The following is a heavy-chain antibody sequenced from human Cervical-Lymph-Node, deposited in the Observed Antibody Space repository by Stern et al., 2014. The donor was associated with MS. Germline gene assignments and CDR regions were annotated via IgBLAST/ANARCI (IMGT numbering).Heavy chain of an antibody. Sequence: EDQLVESGGGVVRPGRSLRLPCAASGFTFEDYGMSWVRQAPGKGLELGAALNLHGGSTVYAGSVQGRFTISRDNAKNSLYLQMNSLRAEDTALYHCARAFCTGGVCYSFPFYGMDVWGQGTTVTVSS. V-gene: IGHV3-20*01. J-gene: IGHJ6*02. CDR2: LNLHGGST. D-gene: IGHD2-8*02. CDR3: ARAFCTGGVCYSFPFYGMDV. CDR1: GFTFEDYG.